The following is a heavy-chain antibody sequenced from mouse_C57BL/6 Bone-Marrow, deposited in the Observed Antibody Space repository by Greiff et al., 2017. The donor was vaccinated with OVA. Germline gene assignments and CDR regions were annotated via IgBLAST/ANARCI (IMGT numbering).Heavy chain of an antibody. CDR1: GINIKDDY. J-gene: IGHJ2*01. V-gene: IGHV14-4*01. Sequence: EVKLMESGAELVRPGASVKLSCTASGINIKDDYMHWVKQRPEQGLEWIGWIDPENGDTEYASKFQGKATITVDTPSNTAYLQLSSLTSEDTAVYYCDGYYYWGQGTTLTVSS. CDR2: IDPENGDT. CDR3: DGYYY. D-gene: IGHD2-3*01.